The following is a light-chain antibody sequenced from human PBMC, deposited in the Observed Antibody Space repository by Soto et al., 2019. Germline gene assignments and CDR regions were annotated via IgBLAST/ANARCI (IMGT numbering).Light chain of an antibody. CDR1: QSTRSTY. CDR3: QQRFDRSKIT. V-gene: IGKV3-11*01. Sequence: VLTQSPGPLSLSPGERATLSCMASQSTRSTYLAWYHQQPRQAPRLLLSAASNRATGIPARFSGSGSGTDFTLTISSLEPEDVGAFYCQQRFDRSKITFGQGTRLEIK. J-gene: IGKJ5*01. CDR2: AAS.